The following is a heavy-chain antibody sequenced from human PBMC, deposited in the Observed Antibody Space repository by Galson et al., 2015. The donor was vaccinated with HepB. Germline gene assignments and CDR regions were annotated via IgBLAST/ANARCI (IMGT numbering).Heavy chain of an antibody. CDR3: ARVPREGVDYGFDY. CDR2: IYKSGST. Sequence: ETLSLTCTVSGGSISSYYWSWIRHPPGKGLEWIGYIYKSGSTRYNPSLKSRVTISVDTSKNQFSLNLSSVTAADTAVYYCARVPREGVDYGFDYWGQGTLVTVSS. V-gene: IGHV4-59*01. J-gene: IGHJ4*02. CDR1: GGSISSYY. D-gene: IGHD4-17*01.